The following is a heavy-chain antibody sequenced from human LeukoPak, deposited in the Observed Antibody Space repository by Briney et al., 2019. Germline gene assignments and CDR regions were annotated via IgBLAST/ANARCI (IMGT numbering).Heavy chain of an antibody. CDR3: AVRLARPGFDY. Sequence: PGRSLRLSCAASGFTFSSYAMHWVRQAPGKGLEWVAVISYDGSNKYYADSVKGRFTISRDNSKNTLYLRMNSLRAEDTAVYYCAVRLARPGFDYWGQGTLVTVSS. CDR1: GFTFSSYA. V-gene: IGHV3-30-3*01. J-gene: IGHJ4*02. D-gene: IGHD6-25*01. CDR2: ISYDGSNK.